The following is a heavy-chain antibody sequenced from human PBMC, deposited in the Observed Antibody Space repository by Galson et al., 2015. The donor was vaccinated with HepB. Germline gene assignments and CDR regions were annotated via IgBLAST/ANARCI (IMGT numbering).Heavy chain of an antibody. V-gene: IGHV5-51*01. D-gene: IGHD3-22*01. Sequence: QSGAEVKKPGESLKISCKGSGYSFTSYWIGWVRQIPGKGLEWMGIIYPGDSDTRYSPSFQGQVTISADKSISTAYLQWSSLKASDTAMYYCASRHTYYYDSSGYLVWGQGTLVTVSS. CDR3: ASRHTYYYDSSGYLV. CDR2: IYPGDSDT. J-gene: IGHJ4*02. CDR1: GYSFTSYW.